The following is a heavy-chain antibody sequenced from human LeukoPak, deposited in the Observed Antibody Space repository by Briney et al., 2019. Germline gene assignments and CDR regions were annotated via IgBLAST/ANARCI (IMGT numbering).Heavy chain of an antibody. J-gene: IGHJ4*02. CDR2: ISWNSGSI. Sequence: GGSLRLSCAASGFTFDDYAMHWVRQAPGKGLEWVSGISWNSGSIGYADSVKGRFTISRDNAKNSLYLQMNSLRAKDTALYYCAKDQAPDIVATVTFDYWGQGTLVTVSS. V-gene: IGHV3-9*01. CDR3: AKDQAPDIVATVTFDY. D-gene: IGHD5-12*01. CDR1: GFTFDDYA.